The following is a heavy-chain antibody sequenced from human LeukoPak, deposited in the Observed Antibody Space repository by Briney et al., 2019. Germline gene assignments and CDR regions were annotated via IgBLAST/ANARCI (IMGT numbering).Heavy chain of an antibody. CDR1: GGSISSGGYY. D-gene: IGHD2-2*01. Sequence: SETLSLTCTVSGGSISSGGYYWSWIRQHPGKGLEWIGYIYYSGSTYYNPSLKSRVTISVDTSKNQFSLKLSSVTAADTAVYYRARARLDIVVVPAAIKRNWFDPWGQGTLVTVSS. J-gene: IGHJ5*02. V-gene: IGHV4-31*03. CDR3: ARARLDIVVVPAAIKRNWFDP. CDR2: IYYSGST.